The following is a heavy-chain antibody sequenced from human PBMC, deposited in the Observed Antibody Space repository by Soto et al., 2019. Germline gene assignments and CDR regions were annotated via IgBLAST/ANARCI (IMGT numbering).Heavy chain of an antibody. Sequence: QVHLQESGPGLVKPSETLSLTCTVSGASISNYYWSWVRQPPGKGLEWIGYMDYSGTKNNPSLKRRVTLSMDTSKNQFTLKLSSVTAADTAVYYCARDQPGSPVFDRAFDIWGQGTMVTVSS. J-gene: IGHJ3*02. D-gene: IGHD1-26*01. CDR1: GASISNYY. CDR3: ARDQPGSPVFDRAFDI. V-gene: IGHV4-59*01. CDR2: MDYSGT.